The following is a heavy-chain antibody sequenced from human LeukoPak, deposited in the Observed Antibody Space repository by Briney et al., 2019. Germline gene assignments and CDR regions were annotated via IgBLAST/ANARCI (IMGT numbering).Heavy chain of an antibody. J-gene: IGHJ4*02. CDR3: AKVLGMYGSSGYAWYFDY. CDR1: GFTFSSYA. V-gene: IGHV3-23*01. D-gene: IGHD6-25*01. CDR2: ISGSGGST. Sequence: PGGSLRLSCTASGFTFSSYAMNWVRQAPGMGLEWVSAISGSGGSTYYADSVKGRFTISRDNSKNTLYLQMNSLRAEDTAVYYCAKVLGMYGSSGYAWYFDYWGQGTLVTVSS.